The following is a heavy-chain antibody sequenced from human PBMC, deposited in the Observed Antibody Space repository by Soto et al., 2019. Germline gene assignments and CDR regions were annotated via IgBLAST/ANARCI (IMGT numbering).Heavy chain of an antibody. CDR3: GDLDGSYFGMDV. D-gene: IGHD3-10*01. CDR2: IKSKAVGETI. J-gene: IGHJ6*02. Sequence: EVQLVASGGGLVKPGGSLRLSCGASKVTAWTSRVRQAPGKGLEWVGRIKSKAVGETIVYAAPVQGRFTISRDDSKDMVYLEMNSLKIEDTAVYSCGDLDGSYFGMDVWGQGTTVIVS. CDR1: KVTAW. V-gene: IGHV3-15*01.